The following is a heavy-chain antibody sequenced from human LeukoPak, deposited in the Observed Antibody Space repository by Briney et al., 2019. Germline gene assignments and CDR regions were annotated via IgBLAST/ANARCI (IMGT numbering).Heavy chain of an antibody. Sequence: SETLSLTCTVSGVSMTNYYWAWIRPPPGKGLEWVGHIYYRGDIKYNPSLKSRVTVSVDTSKQQFSLRLTSVSAADAAVYYCARLSGPSGTPVSFFGLDVWGPGTTVTVSS. J-gene: IGHJ6*02. D-gene: IGHD6-19*01. CDR3: ARLSGPSGTPVSFFGLDV. CDR2: IYYRGDI. CDR1: GVSMTNYY. V-gene: IGHV4-59*08.